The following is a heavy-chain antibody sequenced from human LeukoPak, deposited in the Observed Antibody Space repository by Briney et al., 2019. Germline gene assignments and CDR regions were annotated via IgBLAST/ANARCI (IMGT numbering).Heavy chain of an antibody. V-gene: IGHV3-48*01. D-gene: IGHD6-6*01. Sequence: GGSLRLSCAASGFTISSYSMNWVRQAPGKGLEWVSYISSSSSTIYYADSVKGRFTISRDNAKNSLYLQMNSLRAEDTAVYYCARAYSSSSKDYWGQGTLVTVSS. CDR3: ARAYSSSSKDY. CDR2: ISSSSSTI. CDR1: GFTISSYS. J-gene: IGHJ4*02.